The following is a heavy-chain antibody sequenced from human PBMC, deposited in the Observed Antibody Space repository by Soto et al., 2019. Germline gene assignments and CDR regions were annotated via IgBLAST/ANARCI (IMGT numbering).Heavy chain of an antibody. CDR2: IRGSGNST. V-gene: IGHV3-23*01. Sequence: VGSLILSCVASGFTFSSYAMSWVRQAPGKGLEWVSAIRGSGNSTYYADSLKVRFTISRDNSKNTLYLQMNSLRAEDTAVYYCAKDLGRVGLKTPDYWGQGTLVTVYS. D-gene: IGHD1-26*01. CDR1: GFTFSSYA. CDR3: AKDLGRVGLKTPDY. J-gene: IGHJ4*02.